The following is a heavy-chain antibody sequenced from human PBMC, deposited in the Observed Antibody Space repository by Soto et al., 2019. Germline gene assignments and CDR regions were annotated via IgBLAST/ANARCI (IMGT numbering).Heavy chain of an antibody. CDR1: GGSISSGGYY. V-gene: IGHV4-31*03. J-gene: IGHJ5*02. CDR2: IYDTGSI. CDR3: ARGPLGTNWFDP. D-gene: IGHD1-1*01. Sequence: SETLSLTCTVSGGSISSGGYYWSWIRQHPGKALEWIGYIYDTGSIYYNPSLKSRVTISVDTSKKQFSLKLSSVTAADTAVYYCARGPLGTNWFDPWGQGTLVTVSS.